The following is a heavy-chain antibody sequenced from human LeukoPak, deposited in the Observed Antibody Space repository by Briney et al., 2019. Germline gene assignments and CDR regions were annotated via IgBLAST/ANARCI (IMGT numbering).Heavy chain of an antibody. J-gene: IGHJ4*02. CDR3: ARGYSGSYGRFDY. CDR2: TYYSGST. Sequence: PSETLSLTCTVSGGSISSYYWSWIRQPPGKGLEWIGYTYYSGSTSYNPSLKSRVTISVDTSKNQFSLKLSSVTAADPAVYYCARGYSGSYGRFDYWGQGTLVTVSS. CDR1: GGSISSYY. D-gene: IGHD1-26*01. V-gene: IGHV4-59*01.